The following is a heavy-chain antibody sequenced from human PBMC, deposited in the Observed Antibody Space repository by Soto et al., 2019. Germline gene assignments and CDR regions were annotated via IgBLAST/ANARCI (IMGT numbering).Heavy chain of an antibody. CDR3: ARIGGYHGPLDY. D-gene: IGHD3-16*02. V-gene: IGHV4-59*01. CDR2: TYHRGST. CDR1: GVSISSYF. J-gene: IGHJ4*02. Sequence: PSETLSLTCSVSGVSISSYFWSWIRQPPGRGLEWIGYTYHRGSTNYSPSLKSRVAISLDTSENQLSLKVSSVTAADTAVYYCARIGGYHGPLDYWGQGTPVTVSS.